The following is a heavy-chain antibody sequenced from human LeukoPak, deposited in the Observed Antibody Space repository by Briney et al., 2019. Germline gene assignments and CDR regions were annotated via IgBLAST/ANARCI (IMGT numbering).Heavy chain of an antibody. J-gene: IGHJ5*01. V-gene: IGHV1-69*01. CDR3: ARHGYCSSARCPGDWFDP. CDR2: IIPIFGTA. Sequence: SVKVSCKASGGTFSSYAISWVRQAPGRGLEWMGGIIPIFGTANYAQKFQGRVTITPDESTSTAYMELSSLRTEDTAVYYCARHGYCSSARCPGDWFDPWGQGTLVTVSS. D-gene: IGHD2-2*03. CDR1: GGTFSSYA.